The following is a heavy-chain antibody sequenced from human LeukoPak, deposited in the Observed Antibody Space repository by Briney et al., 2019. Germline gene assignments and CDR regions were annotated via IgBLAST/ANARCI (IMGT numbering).Heavy chain of an antibody. D-gene: IGHD3-9*01. V-gene: IGHV4-59*12. CDR1: GGSISSYY. CDR2: IYYSGST. CDR3: ARGRKVLRYFDWLLQLDY. J-gene: IGHJ4*02. Sequence: SETLSLTCTVSGGSISSYYWSWIRQPPGKGLEWIGYIYYSGSTNYNPSLKSRVTISVDTSKNQFSLKLSSVTAADTAVYYCARGRKVLRYFDWLLQLDYWGQGTLVTVSS.